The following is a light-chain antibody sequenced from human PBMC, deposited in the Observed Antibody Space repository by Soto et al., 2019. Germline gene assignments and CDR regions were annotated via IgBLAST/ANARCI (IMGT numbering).Light chain of an antibody. CDR2: DAS. CDR1: QSISSW. J-gene: IGKJ2*01. Sequence: DIQMTQSPSTLSASVGDRVTITCRASQSISSWLAWYQQKPGKAPKLLIYDASSLESGVPSRFSGSGSGTDFTLTSSRLQHDDFATYYCQQYNSYLYTFGQGTKLEIK. CDR3: QQYNSYLYT. V-gene: IGKV1-5*01.